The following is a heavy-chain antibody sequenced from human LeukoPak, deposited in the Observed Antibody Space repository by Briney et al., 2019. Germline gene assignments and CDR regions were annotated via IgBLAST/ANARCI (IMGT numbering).Heavy chain of an antibody. V-gene: IGHV3-23*01. J-gene: IGHJ4*02. D-gene: IGHD2-15*01. CDR1: GFTFVNYA. CDR3: AKGHVATGSLHYFDF. Sequence: GGSLRLSCAASGFTFVNYAMTWVRQAPGKGLQCVSTIINTGGDTYYADSVKGRFTISRDNSKNTLYLQMSSLRVEDTAIYYCAKGHVATGSLHYFDFRGQGTLVTVSS. CDR2: IINTGGDT.